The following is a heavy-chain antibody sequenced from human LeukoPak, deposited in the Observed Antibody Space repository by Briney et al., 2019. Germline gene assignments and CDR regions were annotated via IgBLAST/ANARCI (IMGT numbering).Heavy chain of an antibody. Sequence: SQTLSLTCTVSGGSISSYYWSWVRQPPGKGLEWIGYIHYSGGTSYNPSLKSRVTISVDTSKNQFSRKLSSVTAADTAVYYCARHKHDSSGYAFDYWGQGTLVTVSS. J-gene: IGHJ4*02. V-gene: IGHV4-59*08. CDR2: IHYSGGT. CDR3: ARHKHDSSGYAFDY. D-gene: IGHD3-22*01. CDR1: GGSISSYY.